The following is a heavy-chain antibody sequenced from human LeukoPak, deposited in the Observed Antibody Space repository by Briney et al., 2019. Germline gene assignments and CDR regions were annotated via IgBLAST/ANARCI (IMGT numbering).Heavy chain of an antibody. Sequence: SETLSLTCTVSGGSVSNDNHCWSWIRQPPGKGLEWTGYVNYSGSTKYNPSLKSRVSISADTSRSQVSLKLSSVTAADTAVYYCARDRGGFTYGEYYFDSWGHGSLVTVSS. D-gene: IGHD2-15*01. J-gene: IGHJ4*01. CDR3: ARDRGGFTYGEYYFDS. CDR1: GGSVSNDNHC. V-gene: IGHV4-61*01. CDR2: VNYSGST.